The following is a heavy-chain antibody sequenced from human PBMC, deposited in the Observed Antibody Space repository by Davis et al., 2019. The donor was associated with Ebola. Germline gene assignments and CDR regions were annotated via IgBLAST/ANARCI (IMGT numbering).Heavy chain of an antibody. D-gene: IGHD5-12*01. CDR1: GGTFSSYA. CDR3: ARVGYSGYVGYYYGMDV. J-gene: IGHJ6*02. Sequence: SVKVSCKASGGTFSSYAISWVRQAPGQGLEWMGRIIPILGIANYAQKFQGRVTITRDTSASTAYMELSSLRSEDTAVYYCARVGYSGYVGYYYGMDVWGQGTTVTVS. V-gene: IGHV1-69*04. CDR2: IIPILGIA.